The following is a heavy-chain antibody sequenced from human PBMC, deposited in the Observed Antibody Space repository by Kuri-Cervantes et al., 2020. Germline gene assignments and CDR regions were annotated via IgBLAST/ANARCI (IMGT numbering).Heavy chain of an antibody. CDR3: ERGNHGLGWGFDY. CDR1: GFTLSSYS. V-gene: IGHV3-48*01. D-gene: IGHD1-14*01. Sequence: GKSLQISCAAYGFTLSSYSMNWVRQAPGKGLEWVSYISSSSSTIYNTDSVKGRFTISRDKVKNSLYLQMNSPRAEDTAVYYYERGNHGLGWGFDYWGQGTLVTVSS. J-gene: IGHJ4*02. CDR2: ISSSSSTI.